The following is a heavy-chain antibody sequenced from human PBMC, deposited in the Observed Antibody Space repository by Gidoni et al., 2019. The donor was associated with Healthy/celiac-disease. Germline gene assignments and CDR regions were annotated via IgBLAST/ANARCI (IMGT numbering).Heavy chain of an antibody. Sequence: EVQLLESGGGLGQPGGSLRLSCAASGFTFSSNAMSWVRQAPGKGLEGVSAISGSGGSTYYADSVKGRFTISRDNSKNTLYLQMNSLRAEDTAVYYCARTRYYYDSSGQFDYWGQGTLVTVSS. CDR1: GFTFSSNA. CDR3: ARTRYYYDSSGQFDY. J-gene: IGHJ4*02. CDR2: ISGSGGST. V-gene: IGHV3-23*01. D-gene: IGHD3-22*01.